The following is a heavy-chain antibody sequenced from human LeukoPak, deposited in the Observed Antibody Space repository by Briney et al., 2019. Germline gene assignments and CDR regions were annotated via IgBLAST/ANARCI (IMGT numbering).Heavy chain of an antibody. CDR3: ARLTTTRWYSYFDF. CDR2: IKPSEGST. Sequence: GASVKVSCKASGYTFSTFQIHWVRQAPGQGLEWMGFIKPSEGSTVYARQFQGRLTMTRDTSTNTVFVELSSLTSEDTAVYYCARLTTTRWYSYFDFWGQGTLVTVSS. J-gene: IGHJ4*02. D-gene: IGHD1-26*01. V-gene: IGHV1-46*01. CDR1: GYTFSTFQ.